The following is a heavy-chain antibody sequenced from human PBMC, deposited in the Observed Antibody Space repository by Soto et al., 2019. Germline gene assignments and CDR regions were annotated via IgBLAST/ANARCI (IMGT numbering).Heavy chain of an antibody. CDR2: TYSRSKWYN. CDR3: AKGDNPGTKTGYDLDP. D-gene: IGHD5-12*01. J-gene: IGHJ5*02. CDR1: GDSVSSNTAS. Sequence: SETLSLTCAISGDSVSSNTASWNWVRQSPSRGLEWLGRTYSRSKWYNDYAVSVRSRIIINPDTSKNQFSLQLNSVTPEDTAVYYCAKGDNPGTKTGYDLDPWGQGTLVTVSS. V-gene: IGHV6-1*01.